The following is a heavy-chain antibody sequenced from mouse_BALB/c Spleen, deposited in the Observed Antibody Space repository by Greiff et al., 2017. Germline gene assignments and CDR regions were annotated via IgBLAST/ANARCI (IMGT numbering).Heavy chain of an antibody. CDR1: GFTFSSYY. V-gene: IGHV5-6-2*01. CDR2: INSNGGST. J-gene: IGHJ3*01. Sequence: EVQVVESGGGLVKLGGSLKLSCAASGFTFSSYYMSWVRQTPEKRLELVAAINSNGGSTSYPDTVKGRFTISRDNAKNTLYLQMSSLKSEDTAFYYCARHTRDSLPFACWGQGTLVTVSA. CDR3: ARHTRDSLPFAC. D-gene: IGHD1-2*01.